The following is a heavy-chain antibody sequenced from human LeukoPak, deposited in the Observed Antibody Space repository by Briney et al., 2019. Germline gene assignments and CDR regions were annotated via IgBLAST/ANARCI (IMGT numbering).Heavy chain of an antibody. D-gene: IGHD5-18*01. Sequence: SETLSLTCAVYGGSFSGCYWSWIRQPPGKGLEWIGEINHSGSTNYNPSLKSRVTISVDTSKNQFSLKLSSVTVADTAVYYCARAGYSYGYDAFDIWGQGTMVTVSS. J-gene: IGHJ3*02. CDR2: INHSGST. V-gene: IGHV4-34*01. CDR3: ARAGYSYGYDAFDI. CDR1: GGSFSGCY.